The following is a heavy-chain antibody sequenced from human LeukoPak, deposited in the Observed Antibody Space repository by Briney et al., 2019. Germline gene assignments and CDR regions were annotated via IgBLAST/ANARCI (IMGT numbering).Heavy chain of an antibody. CDR2: IYYSGST. CDR3: ARVHDTSGYYYMLDY. J-gene: IGHJ4*02. V-gene: IGHV4-59*01. D-gene: IGHD3-22*01. Sequence: SETLSLTCTVSGGSISSYYWSWIRQPPGEGLEWIGYIYYSGSTNYNPSLKSRVTISVDTSKNQFSLKLSSVTAADTAVYYCARVHDTSGYYYMLDYWGQGTLVTVSS. CDR1: GGSISSYY.